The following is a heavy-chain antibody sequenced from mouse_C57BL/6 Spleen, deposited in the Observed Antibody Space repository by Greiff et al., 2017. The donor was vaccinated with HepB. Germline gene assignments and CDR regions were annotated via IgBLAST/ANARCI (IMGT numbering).Heavy chain of an antibody. CDR1: GYAFTNYL. D-gene: IGHD2-3*01. CDR3: AREGDGCLTWYFDV. CDR2: INPGSGGT. J-gene: IGHJ1*03. Sequence: QVQLQQSGAELVRPGTSVKVSCKASGYAFTNYLIEWVKQRPGQGLEWIGVINPGSGGTNYNEKFKGKATLTADKSSSTAYMQLSSLTSEDSAVYSCAREGDGCLTWYFDVWGTGTTVTVSS. V-gene: IGHV1-54*01.